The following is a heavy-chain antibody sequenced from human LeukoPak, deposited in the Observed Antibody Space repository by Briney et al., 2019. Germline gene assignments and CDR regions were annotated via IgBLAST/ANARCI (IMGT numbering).Heavy chain of an antibody. Sequence: GGSLRLSCTVSGFTFISHAMSWVRQAPGKGLEWVSGISGSGGTTYYAESVKGRFTISRDNSKRTLYVQMNSLRAEDTAVYYCAKTGAVAYSSVVYWGQGTLVTVSS. CDR1: GFTFISHA. CDR2: ISGSGGTT. D-gene: IGHD2-15*01. V-gene: IGHV3-23*01. CDR3: AKTGAVAYSSVVY. J-gene: IGHJ4*02.